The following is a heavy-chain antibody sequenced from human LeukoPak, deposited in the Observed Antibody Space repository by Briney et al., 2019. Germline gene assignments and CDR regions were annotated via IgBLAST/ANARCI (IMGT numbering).Heavy chain of an antibody. D-gene: IGHD3-10*01. CDR3: TRPIYDSGTYYFDY. V-gene: IGHV3-49*04. J-gene: IGHJ4*02. CDR2: IRRRASGGTT. Sequence: PGGSLRLSCTVSGFTFGGYAMSWVRQAPGKGLEWISLIRRRASGGTTEIAASVKGRFTISRDDSKSIAYLQMNSLKTEDTAVYYCTRPIYDSGTYYFDYWGQGTLVTVSS. CDR1: GFTFGGYA.